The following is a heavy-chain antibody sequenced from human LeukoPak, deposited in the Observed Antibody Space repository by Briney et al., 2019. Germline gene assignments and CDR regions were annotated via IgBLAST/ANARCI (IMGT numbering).Heavy chain of an antibody. D-gene: IGHD6-13*01. CDR2: IYYSGST. CDR1: GASFSSSTYY. Sequence: SETLSLTCTVPGASFSSSTYYWGWIRQPPGKGLEWIGSIYYSGSTYYNPSLKSRVTMSVDTSKNQFSLKLSSVTAADTAVYYCARHAGGIAAAGTRPFDYWGQGTLVTVSS. CDR3: ARHAGGIAAAGTRPFDY. V-gene: IGHV4-39*01. J-gene: IGHJ4*02.